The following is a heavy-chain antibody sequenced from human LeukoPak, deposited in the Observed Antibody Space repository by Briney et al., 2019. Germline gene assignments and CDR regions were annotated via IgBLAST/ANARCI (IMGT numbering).Heavy chain of an antibody. D-gene: IGHD6-6*01. J-gene: IGHJ4*02. Sequence: PGGSLRLSCAASGFTFSTYGIHWVRQAPGKGLEWVAFISYDGSNKYYADSVRGRFTISRDNSRNTLYLQMNSLRVEDTAVYYCAKDPARGQLGIFDYWGQGVLVTVSS. CDR2: ISYDGSNK. CDR1: GFTFSTYG. V-gene: IGHV3-30*19. CDR3: AKDPARGQLGIFDY.